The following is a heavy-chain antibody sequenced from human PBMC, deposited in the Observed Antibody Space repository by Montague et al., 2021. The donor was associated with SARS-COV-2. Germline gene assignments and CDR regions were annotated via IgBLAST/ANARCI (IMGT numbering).Heavy chain of an antibody. CDR1: GASISSRSYY. D-gene: IGHD3-3*01. J-gene: IGHJ4*02. V-gene: IGHV4-39*01. CDR2: KYYSGST. CDR3: ATLPSSITIFGVVQGYYCDD. Sequence: SETLSLTCTVSGASISSRSYYWGWIRQPPGKGLEWIGFKYYSGSTYYNPTLKSRVTISVDTSKNQFSLKLSSVTAADTAVYYRATLPSSITIFGVVQGYYCDDWGQGTLVTVTS.